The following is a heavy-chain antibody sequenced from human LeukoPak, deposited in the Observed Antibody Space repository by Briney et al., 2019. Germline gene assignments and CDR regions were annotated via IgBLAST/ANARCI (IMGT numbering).Heavy chain of an antibody. CDR3: ARACGGDCYLSDY. CDR1: GFTFSSYG. D-gene: IGHD2-21*02. V-gene: IGHV3-33*08. Sequence: GGSLRLSCAASGFTFSSYGMHWVRQAPHRGLEWVAVISYDGSNKYYADSVKGRFTISRDNSKNTLYLQMNSLRAEDTAVYYCARACGGDCYLSDYWGQGALVTVSS. CDR2: ISYDGSNK. J-gene: IGHJ4*02.